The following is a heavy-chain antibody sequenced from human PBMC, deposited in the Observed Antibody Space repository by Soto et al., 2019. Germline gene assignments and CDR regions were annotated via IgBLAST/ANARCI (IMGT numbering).Heavy chain of an antibody. J-gene: IGHJ3*02. CDR2: IIPIFGTA. V-gene: IGHV1-69*13. CDR3: ARSKRRAMITFGGVIVSADAFDI. D-gene: IGHD3-16*02. CDR1: GGTFSSYA. Sequence: SVKVSCKASGGTFSSYAISWVRPAPGQGLEWMGGIIPIFGTANYAQKFQGRVTITADESTSTAYMELSSMRSEDTAVYYCARSKRRAMITFGGVIVSADAFDISG.